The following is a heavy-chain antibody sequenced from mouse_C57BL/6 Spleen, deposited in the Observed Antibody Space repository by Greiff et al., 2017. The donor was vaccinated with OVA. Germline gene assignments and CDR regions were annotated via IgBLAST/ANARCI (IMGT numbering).Heavy chain of an antibody. CDR3: ARPLLYYAMDY. Sequence: EVMLVESGGGLVQPGGSLSLSCAASGFTFTDYYMSWVRQPPGKALEWLGFIRNKANGYTTEYSASVKGRFTISRDNSQSILYLQMNALRAEDSATYYCARPLLYYAMDYWGQGTSVTVSS. D-gene: IGHD2-1*01. V-gene: IGHV7-3*01. J-gene: IGHJ4*01. CDR2: IRNKANGYTT. CDR1: GFTFTDYY.